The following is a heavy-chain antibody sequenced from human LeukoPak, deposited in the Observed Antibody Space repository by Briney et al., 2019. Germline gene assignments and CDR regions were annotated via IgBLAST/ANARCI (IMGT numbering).Heavy chain of an antibody. CDR2: IYYSGST. V-gene: IGHV4-59*01. CDR1: GGSISSYY. Sequence: PSETLSLTCTVSGGSISSYYWSWIRQPPGKGLEWIGYIYYSGSTNYNPSLKSRVTISVDTSKNQSSLKLSSVTAADTAVYYCAREGGLWYFDLWGRGTLVTVSS. CDR3: AREGGLWYFDL. J-gene: IGHJ2*01.